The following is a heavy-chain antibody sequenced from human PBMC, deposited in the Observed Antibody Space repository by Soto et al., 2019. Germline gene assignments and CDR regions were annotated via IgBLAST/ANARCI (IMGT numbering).Heavy chain of an antibody. CDR1: GYTFSTYG. V-gene: IGHV1-3*04. D-gene: IGHD2-2*01. CDR3: ARDSRYCSSTSCYGPPQFDY. CDR2: FNTGNGDT. J-gene: IGHJ4*02. Sequence: ASVKVSCKASGYTFSTYGIHWVRQAPGQRLEWMGWFNTGNGDTKYSQKFQGRVTLTRDTSASTAYMELSSLRSDDTAVYYCARDSRYCSSTSCYGPPQFDYWGQGTLVTVSS.